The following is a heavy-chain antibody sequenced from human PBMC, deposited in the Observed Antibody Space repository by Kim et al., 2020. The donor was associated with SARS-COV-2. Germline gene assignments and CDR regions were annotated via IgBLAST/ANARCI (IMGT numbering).Heavy chain of an antibody. CDR2: IRSKSYGGTT. CDR1: GFTFGDYA. Sequence: GGSLRLSCTASGFTFGDYAMSWVRQAPGKGLEWVGFIRSKSYGGTTEYAASVKGRFTISRDDSKSIAYLQMNSLKTEDTAVYYCTRGVVLGYCSGGSCYHTYYYYGMDVWGQGTTVTVSS. D-gene: IGHD2-15*01. V-gene: IGHV3-49*04. J-gene: IGHJ6*02. CDR3: TRGVVLGYCSGGSCYHTYYYYGMDV.